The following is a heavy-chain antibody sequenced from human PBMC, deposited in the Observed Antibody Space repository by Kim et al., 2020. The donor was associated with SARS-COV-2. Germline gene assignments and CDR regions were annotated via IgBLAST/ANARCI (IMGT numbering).Heavy chain of an antibody. CDR2: INHSGST. CDR3: ARGGRGGYGSGSYYKAYYYYGMVS. D-gene: IGHD3-10*01. Sequence: SETLSLTCAVYGGSFSGYYWSWIRQPPGKGLEWIGEINHSGSTHYNPSLTSRVTISVDTSMNQFSLKLSSVTAADTAVYYCARGGRGGYGSGSYYKAYYYYGMVSCSQGATVTVS. J-gene: IGHJ6*02. CDR1: GGSFSGYY. V-gene: IGHV4-34*01.